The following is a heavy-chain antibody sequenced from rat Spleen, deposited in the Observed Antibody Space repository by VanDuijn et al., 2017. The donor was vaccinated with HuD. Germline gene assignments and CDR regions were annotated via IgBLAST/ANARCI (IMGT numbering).Heavy chain of an antibody. Sequence: EVQVVESGGGLVQPGASMKLSCAASGFTFSDYYMAWVRQAPKKGLEWVASIDYEGSTTHYGDSVKGRFTISRDHAKSTLYLQMDSLRSEDTATYFCARPRTTTFTYWGQGTLVTVSS. CDR2: IDYEGSTT. D-gene: IGHD1-10*01. CDR3: ARPRTTTFTY. J-gene: IGHJ3*01. V-gene: IGHV5-22*01. CDR1: GFTFSDYY.